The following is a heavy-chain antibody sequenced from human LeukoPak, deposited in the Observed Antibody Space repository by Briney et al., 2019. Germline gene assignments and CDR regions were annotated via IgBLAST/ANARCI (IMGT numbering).Heavy chain of an antibody. V-gene: IGHV4-34*01. J-gene: IGHJ6*03. CDR2: INHSGST. CDR3: ARLYPPGRLRPLGYYYYYIDV. D-gene: IGHD2-2*02. Sequence: SETLSLTCAVYGGSFSGYQWTWIRQPPGKGLQWIGEINHSGSTNYNPSLKSRVTISVDTSKSQFSLKLSSVTAADTAVYYCARLYPPGRLRPLGYYYYYIDVWGQGTTVTISS. CDR1: GGSFSGYQ.